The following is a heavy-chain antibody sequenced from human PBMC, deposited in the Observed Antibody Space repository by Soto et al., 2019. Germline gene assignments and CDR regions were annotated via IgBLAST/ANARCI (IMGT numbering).Heavy chain of an antibody. V-gene: IGHV5-51*01. J-gene: IGHJ5*02. CDR3: ARRRINYYDSSGNWFDP. Sequence: HGESLKISCKGSGYSFTSYSIGWVRQMPGIGLEWMGIIYPGDSDTRYSPYFQGQVTISADKSISTAYLQWSSLKASDTAMYYCARRRINYYDSSGNWFDPWGQGTLVTVSS. D-gene: IGHD3-22*01. CDR1: GYSFTSYS. CDR2: IYPGDSDT.